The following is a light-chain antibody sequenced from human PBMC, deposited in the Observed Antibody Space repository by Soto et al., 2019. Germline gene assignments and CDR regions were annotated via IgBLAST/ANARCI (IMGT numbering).Light chain of an antibody. J-gene: IGLJ1*01. V-gene: IGLV1-44*01. Sequence: QSVLTQPPSASATPGQRVTISCYGSSSNIGSNAVNWYQQFPGTAPKLLIYNNNQRPSGVPDRFSGSKSGTSASLAISGLQSGDEADYYCAAWDDSLREVFGTGTKLTVL. CDR2: NNN. CDR1: SSNIGSNA. CDR3: AAWDDSLREV.